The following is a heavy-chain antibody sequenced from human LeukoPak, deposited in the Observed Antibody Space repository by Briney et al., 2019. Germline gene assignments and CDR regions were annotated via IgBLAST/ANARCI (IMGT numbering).Heavy chain of an antibody. CDR1: GGSINSNSHH. CDR2: IYYSGTT. CDR3: ARRGDILTDYAFDY. J-gene: IGHJ4*02. V-gene: IGHV4-39*01. D-gene: IGHD3-9*01. Sequence: SETLSLTCSVSGGSINSNSHHWDWIRQAPGKGLEWIGNIYYSGTTSYNPSLKSRVTISVDTSKNQFSLRLSSVTAADTAVYYCARRGDILTDYAFDYWGQGGLVAVSS.